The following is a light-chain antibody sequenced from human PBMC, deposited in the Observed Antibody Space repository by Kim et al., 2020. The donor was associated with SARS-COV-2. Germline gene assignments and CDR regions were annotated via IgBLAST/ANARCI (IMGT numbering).Light chain of an antibody. CDR3: QQAKNFPWT. J-gene: IGKJ1*01. V-gene: IGKV1D-12*01. CDR1: QDIGSS. Sequence: DIQMTQSPSSVSASAGDRVTITCRASQDIGSSLAWYQQKPGKAPKLLIYTVSGLQSGVPSRFSGSGSGTDFTLTNNSLQPEDFATYYCQQAKNFPWTFGQGTKVDIK. CDR2: TVS.